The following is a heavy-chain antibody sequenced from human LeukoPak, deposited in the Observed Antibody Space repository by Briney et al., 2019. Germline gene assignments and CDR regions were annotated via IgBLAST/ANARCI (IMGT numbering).Heavy chain of an antibody. V-gene: IGHV1-18*01. Sequence: ASVKFSCKASGYKFSRYGLSWVRQAPGRGLQWMGWISTFNGNTNYAQKYQGRVTMTTDTSTSTAYMELRSLRADDTAVYYCASRGSVSEQTSGAFDIWGQGTMITVSS. CDR1: GYKFSRYG. D-gene: IGHD1/OR15-1a*01. CDR3: ASRGSVSEQTSGAFDI. CDR2: ISTFNGNT. J-gene: IGHJ3*02.